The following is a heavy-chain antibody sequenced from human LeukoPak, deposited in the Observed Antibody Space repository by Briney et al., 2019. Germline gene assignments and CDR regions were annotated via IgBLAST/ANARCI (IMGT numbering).Heavy chain of an antibody. J-gene: IGHJ4*02. CDR2: IYSDESTT. D-gene: IGHD5-12*01. CDR1: GFTFSSYW. V-gene: IGHV3-74*01. Sequence: GGSLRLSCVASGFTFSSYWMHWVRQAPGKGLVWVSHIYSDESTTSYADSVKGRFTISRDNAKNTLYLQMNSLRAEDTAVYYCARVTGGYPSFDYWGQGTLVTVSS. CDR3: ARVTGGYPSFDY.